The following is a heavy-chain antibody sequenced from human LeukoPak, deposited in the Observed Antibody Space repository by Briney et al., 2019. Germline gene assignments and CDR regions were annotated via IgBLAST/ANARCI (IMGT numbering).Heavy chain of an antibody. CDR3: ARGDYSNGYPYRLDS. Sequence: ASVKVSCKASGYTFSDYHINWVRQASGQGLEWMGWINPNSGDTKYAQAFQGRVTMTRDTSINTAYMELNRLRSDDTAMYYCARGDYSNGYPYRLDSWGQGTLVTVSS. V-gene: IGHV1-2*02. CDR2: INPNSGDT. CDR1: GYTFSDYH. J-gene: IGHJ4*02. D-gene: IGHD3-3*01.